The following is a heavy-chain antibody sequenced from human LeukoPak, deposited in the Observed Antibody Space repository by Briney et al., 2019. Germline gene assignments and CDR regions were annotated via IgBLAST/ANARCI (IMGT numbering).Heavy chain of an antibody. CDR3: ARAGTTLLLDY. D-gene: IGHD4-11*01. Sequence: EASVNVSCKASGYTFTRYGIIWVGQAPGQGLQWMGWISAHNGKTNYAQNLQGRGTMTTDTSTNTVYLELRSLTSDDTAVYYCARAGTTLLLDYWGQGTLVTVSS. V-gene: IGHV1-18*01. CDR1: GYTFTRYG. J-gene: IGHJ4*02. CDR2: ISAHNGKT.